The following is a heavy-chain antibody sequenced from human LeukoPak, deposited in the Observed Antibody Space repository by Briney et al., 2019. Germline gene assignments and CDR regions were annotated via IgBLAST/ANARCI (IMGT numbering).Heavy chain of an antibody. D-gene: IGHD5-18*01. J-gene: IGHJ4*02. Sequence: ASVKVSCKASGYTFTGYYMHWVRQAPGQGLEWMGWINPDSGGTNYAQKFQGRVTMTRDTSISTAYMGLSRLRSDDTAVYYCARVNWGYSYGVDYWGQGTLVTVSS. V-gene: IGHV1-2*02. CDR1: GYTFTGYY. CDR3: ARVNWGYSYGVDY. CDR2: INPDSGGT.